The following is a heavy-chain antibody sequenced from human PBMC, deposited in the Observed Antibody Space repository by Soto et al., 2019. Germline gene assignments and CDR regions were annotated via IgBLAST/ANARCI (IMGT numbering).Heavy chain of an antibody. Sequence: QISLEESGPTLVKPTQTLTLTCTFSGFSLSTGGVGVAWIRQPPGKALEWLAVIYWDDDKRYGPSLKNRLTVTKDTSKNHVVLTMTNLAPVDTATYYCAHTPFLGDKLDFWGQGTLVSVSS. CDR1: GFSLSTGGVG. J-gene: IGHJ4*02. D-gene: IGHD2-21*01. CDR3: AHTPFLGDKLDF. CDR2: IYWDDDK. V-gene: IGHV2-5*05.